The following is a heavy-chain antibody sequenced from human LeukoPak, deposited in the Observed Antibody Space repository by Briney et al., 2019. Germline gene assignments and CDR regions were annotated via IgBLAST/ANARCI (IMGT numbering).Heavy chain of an antibody. Sequence: SGGSLRLSCEASGFTFNNYVMTGVRQAPGKGLEWVSSISASAAMTYYADSVKGRFTVSRDNSNNRLYLQMSGLTAADTAVYYCAKDRSIGTYYTFDHWGQGTLVTVSS. J-gene: IGHJ4*02. CDR1: GFTFNNYV. V-gene: IGHV3-23*01. D-gene: IGHD1-26*01. CDR2: ISASAAMT. CDR3: AKDRSIGTYYTFDH.